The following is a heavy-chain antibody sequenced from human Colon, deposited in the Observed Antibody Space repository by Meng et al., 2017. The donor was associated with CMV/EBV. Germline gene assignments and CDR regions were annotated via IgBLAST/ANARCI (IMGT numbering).Heavy chain of an antibody. D-gene: IGHD5/OR15-5a*01. Sequence: QVQLVQSGFEVKRPGASVKVSCKASGYSFTGYCLHWLRQAPGQRLEWLGRINTDDGDTKYAPKFRGRATMTRDTSITTAYMELDGLTSDDTATYYCARDRASLYYQFDSWGQGTLVTVSS. CDR2: INTDDGDT. V-gene: IGHV1-2*06. CDR1: GYSFTGYC. CDR3: ARDRASLYYQFDS. J-gene: IGHJ4*02.